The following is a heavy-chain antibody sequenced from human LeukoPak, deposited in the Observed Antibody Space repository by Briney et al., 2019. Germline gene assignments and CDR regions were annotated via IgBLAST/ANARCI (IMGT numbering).Heavy chain of an antibody. CDR2: INPNSGGT. CDR1: GYTFTCYY. CDR3: ARDPPYCTNGVCYLFDP. D-gene: IGHD2-8*01. V-gene: IGHV1-2*02. Sequence: ASVKVSCKASGYTFTCYYMHWVRQAPGQGLEWMGWINPNSGGTNYAQKFQGRVTMTRDTSISTAYMELSRLRSDDTAVYYCARDPPYCTNGVCYLFDPWGQGTLVTVSS. J-gene: IGHJ5*02.